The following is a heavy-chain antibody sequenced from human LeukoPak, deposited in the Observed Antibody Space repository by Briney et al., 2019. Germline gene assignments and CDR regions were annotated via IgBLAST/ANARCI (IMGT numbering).Heavy chain of an antibody. CDR3: GRPDYYGSGTFDY. CDR2: IYPGDSDT. Sequence: GESLQISCQGSGYSFTSYWIGWVRQMPGKGLEWMGIIYPGDSDTRYSPSFQGQVTISADKSISTAYLQWSSLKASDTAMYYCGRPDYYGSGTFDYWGQGTLVTVSS. J-gene: IGHJ4*02. CDR1: GYSFTSYW. V-gene: IGHV5-51*01. D-gene: IGHD3-10*01.